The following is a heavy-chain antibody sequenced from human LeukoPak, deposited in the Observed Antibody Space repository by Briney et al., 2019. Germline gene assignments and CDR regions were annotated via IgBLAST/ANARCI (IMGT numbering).Heavy chain of an antibody. V-gene: IGHV3-23*01. CDR1: GFTFSSYA. D-gene: IGHD2-15*01. CDR3: AQQVGYCSSGSCYFTY. J-gene: IGHJ1*01. CDR2: ISGSGGST. Sequence: GGSLRLSCAVSGFTFSSYAISWVRQAPGKGLEWDATISGSGGSTYYADSVKGRFTISRDNSKNTLYLQMNTLRAEDTAVYYCAQQVGYCSSGSCYFTYWGQGTLVTVSS.